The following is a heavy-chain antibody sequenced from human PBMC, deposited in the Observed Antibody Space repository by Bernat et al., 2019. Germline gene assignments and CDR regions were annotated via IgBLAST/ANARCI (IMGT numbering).Heavy chain of an antibody. CDR3: ARARVTMVRGVIPYYGMDV. V-gene: IGHV1-69*01. CDR1: GDTFSSYA. Sequence: QVQLVQSGAEVKKPGSSVKVSCKASGDTFSSYAISWVRQAPGQGLEWMGGIIPIFGTANYAQKFQGRVTITADESTSTAYMELSSLRSEDTAVYYCARARVTMVRGVIPYYGMDVWGQGTTVTVSS. D-gene: IGHD3-10*01. J-gene: IGHJ6*02. CDR2: IIPIFGTA.